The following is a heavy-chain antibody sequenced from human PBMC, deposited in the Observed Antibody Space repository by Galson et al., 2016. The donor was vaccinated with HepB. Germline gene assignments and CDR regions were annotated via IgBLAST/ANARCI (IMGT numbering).Heavy chain of an antibody. J-gene: IGHJ6*02. V-gene: IGHV1-18*01. CDR3: ENEVLHDFVWGNYRRVYRSGLDV. D-gene: IGHD3-16*02. CDR2: ISGYSGDT. CDR1: GYTFTSYG. Sequence: SVKVSCKASGYTFTSYGLSWVRQAPGQGLEWVGWISGYSGDTKYAQKFQGRVALTTHTSTSTANMGLRSLRSDDTAVYYCENEVLHDFVWGNYRRVYRSGLDVWGQGTTVTVSS.